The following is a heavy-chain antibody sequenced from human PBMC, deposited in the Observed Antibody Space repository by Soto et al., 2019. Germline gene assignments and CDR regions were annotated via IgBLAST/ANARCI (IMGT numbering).Heavy chain of an antibody. D-gene: IGHD3-22*01. J-gene: IGHJ4*02. V-gene: IGHV4-31*03. CDR2: IYYSGST. CDR1: GGSISSGGYY. Sequence: LSLTCTVSGGSISSGGYYWSWIRQHPGKGLEWIGYIYYSGSTYYNPSLKSRVTISVDTSKDQFSLKLSSVTAADTAVYYCARDNESSFSDYFDYWGQGTLVTVSS. CDR3: ARDNESSFSDYFDY.